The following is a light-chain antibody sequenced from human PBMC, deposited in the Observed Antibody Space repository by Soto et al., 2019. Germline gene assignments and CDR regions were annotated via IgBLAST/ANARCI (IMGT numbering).Light chain of an antibody. CDR1: QSLLHTNGYNY. CDR3: MQALQIRVE. Sequence: DSVMTQSPLSLSVTPGEPASISCRSSQSLLHTNGYNYLDWYLQRPGQSPQLLIYLGSHRASGVPDRFSDSGSGTDFTLKISRVEAEDVGVYYCMQALQIRVEFGQGTKVQI. CDR2: LGS. V-gene: IGKV2-28*01. J-gene: IGKJ1*01.